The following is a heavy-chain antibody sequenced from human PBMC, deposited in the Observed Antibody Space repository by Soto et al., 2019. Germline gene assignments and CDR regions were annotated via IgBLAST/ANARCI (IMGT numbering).Heavy chain of an antibody. V-gene: IGHV3-74*01. J-gene: IGHJ6*03. CDR3: ARGTTSYGDHYYYYMDV. D-gene: IGHD4-17*01. Sequence: GGSLRLSCAASGFTFSSYWMHWVRQAPGKGLVWVSRINSDGSSTSYADSVKGRFTISRDNAKNTLYLQMNSLRAEDTAVYYCARGTTSYGDHYYYYMDVWGKGTTVTVSS. CDR2: INSDGSST. CDR1: GFTFSSYW.